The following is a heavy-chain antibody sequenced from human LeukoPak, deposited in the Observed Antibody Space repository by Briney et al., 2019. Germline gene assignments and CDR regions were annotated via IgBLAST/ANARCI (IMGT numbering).Heavy chain of an antibody. CDR1: GFTFSSYG. D-gene: IGHD3-22*01. V-gene: IGHV3-30*02. CDR2: IRYDGSNK. J-gene: IGHJ3*02. Sequence: GGSLRLSCAASGFTFSSYGMHWVRQAPGKGLEWVAFIRYDGSNKYYADSVKGRFTISRDNSKNTLYLQMNSLRAEDTAVYYCAKDLNYYDTRGDAFDIWGQGTMVTVSS. CDR3: AKDLNYYDTRGDAFDI.